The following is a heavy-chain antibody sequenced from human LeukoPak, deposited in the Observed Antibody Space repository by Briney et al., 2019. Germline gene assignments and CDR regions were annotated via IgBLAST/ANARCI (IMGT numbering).Heavy chain of an antibody. CDR3: ARTSGSYLVSVDY. J-gene: IGHJ4*02. Sequence: PGGSLRLSCAVSGFTVSSNYMSWVRQAPGKGLEWVSNLYRGGSSNYADSVKGRFNISRDDSKNTLYLQLNSLRVEDTAVYYCARTSGSYLVSVDYWGQGTLVTVSS. V-gene: IGHV3-66*01. D-gene: IGHD1-26*01. CDR1: GFTVSSNY. CDR2: LYRGGSS.